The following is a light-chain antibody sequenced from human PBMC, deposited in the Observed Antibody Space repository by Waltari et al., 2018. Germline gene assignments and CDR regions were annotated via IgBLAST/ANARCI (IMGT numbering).Light chain of an antibody. CDR2: KAS. J-gene: IGKJ1*01. V-gene: IGKV1-5*03. CDR3: QQYQSPPWT. CDR1: QSSGSW. Sequence: DIQMTQFPSTLSASVGDRVTITCRASQSSGSWLAWYQQKPGEAPKVLIYKASILESGVPSRFSGSGSGTEFTLTISSLQPDDFATYYCQQYQSPPWTFGQGTNVEIK.